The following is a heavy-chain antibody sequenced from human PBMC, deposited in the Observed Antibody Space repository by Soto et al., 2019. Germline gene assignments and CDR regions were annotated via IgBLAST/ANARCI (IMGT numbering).Heavy chain of an antibody. D-gene: IGHD7-27*01. CDR2: ISSSGSTI. V-gene: IGHV3-48*03. Sequence: GGSLRLSCAASGFTFSSYEMNWVRQAPGKGLEWVSYISSSGSTIYYADSVKGRFTISRDNAKNSLYLQMNSLRAEDTAVYYCARGASPGDCKGYWGQGTLVTVSS. CDR1: GFTFSSYE. CDR3: ARGASPGDCKGY. J-gene: IGHJ4*02.